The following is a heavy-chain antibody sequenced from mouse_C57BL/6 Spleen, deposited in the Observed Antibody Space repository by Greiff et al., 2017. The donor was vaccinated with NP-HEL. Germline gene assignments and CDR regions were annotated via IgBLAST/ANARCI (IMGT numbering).Heavy chain of an antibody. D-gene: IGHD2-4*01. CDR2: IDPSDSYT. Sequence: VQLQQPGAELVKPGASVKLSCKASGYTFTRYWMQWVKQRPGPGLEWIGEIDPSDSYTNYNQKFKGKATLTVDTSSSTAYMQLSSLTSEDSAVYYCARCDYDGYYAMDYWGQGTSVTVSS. CDR3: ARCDYDGYYAMDY. V-gene: IGHV1-50*01. CDR1: GYTFTRYW. J-gene: IGHJ4*01.